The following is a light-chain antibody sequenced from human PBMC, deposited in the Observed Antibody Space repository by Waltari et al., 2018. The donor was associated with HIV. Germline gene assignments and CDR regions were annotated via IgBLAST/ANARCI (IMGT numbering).Light chain of an antibody. J-gene: IGLJ2*01. V-gene: IGLV1-40*01. CDR2: ANT. CDR1: SSNIGAGYD. Sequence: QSVLTQPPSVSGAPGQRVTISCTGTSSNIGAGYDVHWYQQLPGTAPKLLIHANTQRPSGVPDRFSVSKSATSASLAITGLQAEDEADYFCQSYDSSLSAYVVFGGGTKLTVL. CDR3: QSYDSSLSAYVV.